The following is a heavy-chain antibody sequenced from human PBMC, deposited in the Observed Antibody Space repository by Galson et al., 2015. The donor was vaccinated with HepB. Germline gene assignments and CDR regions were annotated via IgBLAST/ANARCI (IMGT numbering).Heavy chain of an antibody. CDR1: GFSFSVYS. V-gene: IGHV3-21*05. D-gene: IGHD7-27*01. J-gene: IGHJ4*02. Sequence: SLRLSCAASGFSFSVYSMNWVRQAPGKGLEWISYISGRFSNMYYADSVKGRFTISRDKAKNSLFLQMNSLRPEDTALYYCVRDSNWAFDYWGQGTLVTVSS. CDR2: ISGRFSNM. CDR3: VRDSNWAFDY.